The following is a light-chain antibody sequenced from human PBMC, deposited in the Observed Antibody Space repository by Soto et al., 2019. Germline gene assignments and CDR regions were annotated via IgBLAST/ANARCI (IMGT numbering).Light chain of an antibody. J-gene: IGKJ1*01. CDR1: QTISSW. CDR3: QHYNSYSEA. CDR2: KAS. Sequence: DIQMTQSPSSLSASVGDRVTITCQDSQTISSWLAWYQQKPGKAPKLLISKASTLKSGVPSRFSGSGSGTEFTLTISSLQPDDFATYYCQHYNSYSEAFGQGTKVDIK. V-gene: IGKV1-5*03.